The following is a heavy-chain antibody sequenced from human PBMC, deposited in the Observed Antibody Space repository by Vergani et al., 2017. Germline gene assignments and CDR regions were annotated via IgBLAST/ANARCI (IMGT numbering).Heavy chain of an antibody. CDR3: ARDIGVVTAAIGVGLDYYYYMDV. V-gene: IGHV1-18*01. D-gene: IGHD2-2*02. J-gene: IGHJ6*03. CDR1: GYTFTSYG. CDR2: ISAYNGNT. Sequence: QVQLVQSGAEVKKPGASVKVSCKASGYTFTSYGISWVRQAPGQGLEWMGWISAYNGNTNYAQKLQGRVTMTTDTSTSTAYMELRSLRADDTAVYYCARDIGVVTAAIGVGLDYYYYMDVWGKGTTVTVSS.